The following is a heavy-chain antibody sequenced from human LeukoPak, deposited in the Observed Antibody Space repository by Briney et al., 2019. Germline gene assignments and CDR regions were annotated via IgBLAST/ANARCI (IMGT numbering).Heavy chain of an antibody. CDR2: ISPSSGTI. J-gene: IGHJ2*01. CDR1: GFTFSTYS. D-gene: IGHD7-27*01. Sequence: GGSLRLSCAASGFTFSTYSMNWVRQAPGKGLEWVSYISPSSGTIYYADSVRGRFTISRDNARNSLYLQVNSLRDEDTAVYYCARKLGMGWYFDLWGRGTLITVSS. V-gene: IGHV3-48*02. CDR3: ARKLGMGWYFDL.